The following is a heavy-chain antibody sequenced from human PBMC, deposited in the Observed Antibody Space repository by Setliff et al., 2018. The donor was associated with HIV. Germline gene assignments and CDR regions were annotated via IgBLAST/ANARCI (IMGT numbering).Heavy chain of an antibody. J-gene: IGHJ3*02. D-gene: IGHD3-22*01. CDR1: GDSVTSSSW. CDR3: TRRDNSVSGYYTDHAFDI. V-gene: IGHV4-4*02. Sequence: SETLSLTCTLSGDSVTSSSWWSWVRQPPGKGLEWIGEIYRSGSTNYNPSLKSRVTISLDKSKNQFSLKVNSVTAADTAVYYCTRRDNSVSGYYTDHAFDIWGQGTLVTVSS. CDR2: IYRSGST.